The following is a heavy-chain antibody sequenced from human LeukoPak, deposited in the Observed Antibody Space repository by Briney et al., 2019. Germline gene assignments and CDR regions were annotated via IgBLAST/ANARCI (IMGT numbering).Heavy chain of an antibody. Sequence: SETLSLTCAVYGGSFSGYYWSWIRQPPGKGLEWIGEINHSGSTNYNPSLKSRVTISVDTSKNQFSLKLSSVTAADTAVYYCARDRGIVQHWGQGTLVTVSS. J-gene: IGHJ1*01. CDR2: INHSGST. CDR1: GGSFSGYY. V-gene: IGHV4-34*01. D-gene: IGHD3-16*01. CDR3: ARDRGIVQH.